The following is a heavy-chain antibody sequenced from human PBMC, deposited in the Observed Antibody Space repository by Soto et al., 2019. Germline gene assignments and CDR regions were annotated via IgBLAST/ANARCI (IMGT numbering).Heavy chain of an antibody. CDR3: ALRRGYRYGYSSPYFDY. J-gene: IGHJ4*02. Sequence: SETLSLTCTVSGGSISSGVYYWSWVRHHPGKGLEWIGYIYYSGSTYYNPSLKSRVTISVDTSKNQFSLKLSPVTDADTAVYYCALRRGYRYGYSSPYFDYWGKGIPVTIS. CDR1: GGSISSGVYY. CDR2: IYYSGST. D-gene: IGHD5-18*01. V-gene: IGHV4-31*03.